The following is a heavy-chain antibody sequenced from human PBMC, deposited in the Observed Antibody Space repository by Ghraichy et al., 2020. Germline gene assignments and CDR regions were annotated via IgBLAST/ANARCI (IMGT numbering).Heavy chain of an antibody. J-gene: IGHJ4*02. D-gene: IGHD6-19*01. V-gene: IGHV4-34*01. CDR3: ARGPRKGIAVAGPEGVGY. CDR1: GGSFSGYY. CDR2: INHSGST. Sequence: SQTLSLTCAVYGGSFSGYYWSWIRQPPGKGLEWIGEINHSGSTNYNPSLKSRVTISVDTSKNQFSLKLSSVTAADTAVYYCARGPRKGIAVAGPEGVGYWGQGTLVTVSS.